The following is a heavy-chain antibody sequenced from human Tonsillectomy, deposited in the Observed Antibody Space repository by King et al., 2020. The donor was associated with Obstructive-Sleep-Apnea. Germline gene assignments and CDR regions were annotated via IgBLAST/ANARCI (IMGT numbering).Heavy chain of an antibody. CDR3: AILPFCILVVVAATSSARYGMDA. CDR1: GYTFTSYG. CDR2: ISAYNGNT. V-gene: IGHV1-18*04. J-gene: IGHJ6*02. D-gene: IGHD2-15*01. Sequence: QLVQSGAEVKKPGASVKVSCKASGYTFTSYGISWVRQAPGQGLEWMGWISAYNGNTNYAQRLQGRVTMTTDTSTSTAYMELRSLSSDYTAVYYCAILPFCILVVVAATSSARYGMDAWGHGTPVTVSS.